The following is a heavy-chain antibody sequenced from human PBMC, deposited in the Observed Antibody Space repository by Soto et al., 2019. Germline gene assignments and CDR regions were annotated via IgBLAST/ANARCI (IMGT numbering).Heavy chain of an antibody. D-gene: IGHD6-13*01. CDR3: AREGDSSSWYDDNWFEP. V-gene: IGHV1-69*04. J-gene: IGHJ5*02. Sequence: GASVKVSCKASGCTFSSYTISWVRQAPGQGLEWMGRIIPILGIANYAQKFQGRVTVTADKSTSTAYMELSSLRSEDTAVYYCAREGDSSSWYDDNWFEPWGQGTLVTVSS. CDR1: GCTFSSYT. CDR2: IIPILGIA.